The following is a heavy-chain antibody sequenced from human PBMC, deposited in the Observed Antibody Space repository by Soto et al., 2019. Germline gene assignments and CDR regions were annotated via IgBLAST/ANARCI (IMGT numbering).Heavy chain of an antibody. CDR3: ARLRIDTNNYKWFDP. Sequence: TLSLTCSVCGAALNSGNYYWSWIRQVPGKGLEWIGHIYVTGAVDYNPSLRDRITISQDTSERQFSLNLRLVTAADTAVYYCARLRIDTNNYKWFDPWGQGTLVTAPQ. V-gene: IGHV4-31*03. D-gene: IGHD1-20*01. CDR2: IYVTGAV. J-gene: IGHJ5*02. CDR1: GAALNSGNYY.